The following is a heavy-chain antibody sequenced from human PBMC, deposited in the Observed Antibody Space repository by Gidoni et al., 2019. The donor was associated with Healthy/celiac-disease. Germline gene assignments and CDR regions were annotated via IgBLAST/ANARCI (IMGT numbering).Heavy chain of an antibody. CDR3: ARLGIAAAGAQGGVQGFDP. J-gene: IGHJ5*02. CDR1: GCSISRSSYY. Sequence: QLQLQESGPGLVKPSETLSLTCTVSGCSISRSSYYWVWIRQPPGKGLEWIGSIYYSGSTYYNPSLKSRVTISVDTSKNQFSLKLSSVTAADTAVYYCARLGIAAAGAQGGVQGFDPWGQGTLVTVSS. CDR2: IYYSGST. V-gene: IGHV4-39*01. D-gene: IGHD6-13*01.